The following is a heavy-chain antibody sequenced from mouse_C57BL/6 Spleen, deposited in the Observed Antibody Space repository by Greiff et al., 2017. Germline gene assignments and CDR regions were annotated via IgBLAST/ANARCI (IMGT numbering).Heavy chain of an antibody. CDR1: GFSLTSYG. Sequence: VQLKESGPGLVQPSQRLSITCTVSGFSLTSYGVHWVRQSPGKGLEWLGVIWRGGSTDYNAAFMSRLSITKDNSKSQVFFKMNSLQADDTAIYYCAKPYGSSYAWFAYWGQGTLVTVSA. V-gene: IGHV2-5*01. CDR3: AKPYGSSYAWFAY. J-gene: IGHJ3*01. D-gene: IGHD1-1*01. CDR2: IWRGGST.